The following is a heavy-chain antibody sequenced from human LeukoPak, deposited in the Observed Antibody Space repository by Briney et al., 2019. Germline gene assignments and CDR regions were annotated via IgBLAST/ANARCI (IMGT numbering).Heavy chain of an antibody. CDR3: ATGLRLGELSSINWFDP. CDR1: GFSFSSSG. V-gene: IGHV3-30*02. D-gene: IGHD3-16*02. J-gene: IGHJ5*02. CDR2: TRFDDSYK. Sequence: PGGSLRLSCAASGFSFSSSGMHWVRQAPGKGPEWVAFTRFDDSYKAYGDSVKGRFTISRDNSKNTLYLQMDSLRSDDTAVYYCATGLRLGELSSINWFDPWGQGTLVTVSS.